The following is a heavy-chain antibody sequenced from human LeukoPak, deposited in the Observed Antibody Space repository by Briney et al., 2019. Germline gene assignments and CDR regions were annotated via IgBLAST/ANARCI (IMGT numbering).Heavy chain of an antibody. CDR3: ARGAGNGDYFDY. J-gene: IGHJ4*02. Sequence: ASVKVSFKASGYTFTSYAMHWVRQAPGQRLEWMGWINAGNGNTKYSQKFQGRVTITRDTSASTAYMELSSLRSEDTAVYYCARGAGNGDYFDYWGQGTLVTVSS. V-gene: IGHV1-3*01. CDR1: GYTFTSYA. D-gene: IGHD4-17*01. CDR2: INAGNGNT.